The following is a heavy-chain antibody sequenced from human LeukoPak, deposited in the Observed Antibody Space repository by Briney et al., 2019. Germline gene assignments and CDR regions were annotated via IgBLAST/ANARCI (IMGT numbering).Heavy chain of an antibody. D-gene: IGHD6-13*01. CDR1: GFTFSSYA. CDR3: AKVNWDSSSWYDY. V-gene: IGHV3-23*01. CDR2: ISGSGGST. Sequence: GGSLRLSCAASGFTFSSYAMSWVRQAPGKGLEWVSAISGSGGSTYYADSVKGRFAISRDNSKNTLYLQMNSLRAEDTAVYYCAKVNWDSSSWYDYWGQGTLVTVSS. J-gene: IGHJ4*02.